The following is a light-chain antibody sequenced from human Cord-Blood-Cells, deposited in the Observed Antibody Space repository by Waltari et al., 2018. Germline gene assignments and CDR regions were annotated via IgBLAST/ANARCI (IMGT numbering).Light chain of an antibody. J-gene: IGLJ3*02. CDR1: RRDVGSYNL. Sequence: LTISFPFPRRDVGSYNLVSWYQQPPGKAPKLMISAGSQRPSGVSPRFSGSKSGHTASLPISGRQAEDEADYYCCSYAGSSTWVFGGGTKLTVL. CDR3: CSYAGSSTWV. CDR2: AGS. V-gene: IGLV2-23*01.